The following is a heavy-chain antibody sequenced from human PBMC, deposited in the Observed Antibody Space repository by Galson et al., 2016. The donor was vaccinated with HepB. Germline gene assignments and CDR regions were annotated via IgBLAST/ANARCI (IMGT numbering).Heavy chain of an antibody. D-gene: IGHD3-16*01. CDR3: AIFTGRRYFEL. CDR2: INPSGGTT. J-gene: IGHJ2*01. CDR1: GYSFTSYY. Sequence: SVKVSCKASGYSFTSYYMHWVRQAPGQGLEWMGIINPSGGTTRYAQKFQGRVTMTSDTSTSTVYMEVSSLRYDDTAVYYCAIFTGRRYFELWGRGTLVTVSS. V-gene: IGHV1-46*01.